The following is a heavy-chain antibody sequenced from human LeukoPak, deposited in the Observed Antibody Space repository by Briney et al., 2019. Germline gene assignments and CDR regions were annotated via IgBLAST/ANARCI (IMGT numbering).Heavy chain of an antibody. J-gene: IGHJ6*03. CDR3: ARDLGIANEYYYYYMDV. D-gene: IGHD6-13*01. V-gene: IGHV1-69*06. Sequence: SVKVSCKASGGAFSSYAISWVRQAPGQGLEWMGGIIPIFGTANYAQKFQGRVTITADKSTSTAYMELSSLRSEDTAVYYCARDLGIANEYYYYYMDVWGKGTTVTVSS. CDR2: IIPIFGTA. CDR1: GGAFSSYA.